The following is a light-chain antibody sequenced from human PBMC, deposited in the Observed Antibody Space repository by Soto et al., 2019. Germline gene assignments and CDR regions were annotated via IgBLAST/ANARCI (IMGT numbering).Light chain of an antibody. CDR2: EVS. V-gene: IGLV2-14*03. J-gene: IGLJ1*01. Sequence: QSVLTQPASVSGSPGQSIAISCTGTSSDVGAYDYVSWYQQHPDKAPKLIIYEVSHRPAAVSNRFSASKYVNTATLTISGLQTEDEADYYFASHTTSNTRVFGTGTKVTVL. CDR3: ASHTTSNTRV. CDR1: SSDVGAYDY.